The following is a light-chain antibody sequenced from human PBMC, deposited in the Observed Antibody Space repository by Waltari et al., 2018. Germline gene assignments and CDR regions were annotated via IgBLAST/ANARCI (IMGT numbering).Light chain of an antibody. Sequence: QSALAQPASVSVSPGPSITIPCTGSVSDVGGSTYVSWYQQHPGKTPKVIIYDVSDRPSGVSNRFSGSKSGNTASLTISGLQAEDEADYYCGSYSGTTTFVFGTGTYVTVL. CDR1: VSDVGGSTY. J-gene: IGLJ1*01. V-gene: IGLV2-14*03. CDR3: GSYSGTTTFV. CDR2: DVS.